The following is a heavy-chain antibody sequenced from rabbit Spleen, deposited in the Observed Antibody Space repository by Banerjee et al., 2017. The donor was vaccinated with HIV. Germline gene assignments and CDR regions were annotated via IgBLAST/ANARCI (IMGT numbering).Heavy chain of an antibody. CDR2: IYGGSSGST. D-gene: IGHD7-1*01. CDR3: ARGDNYLGYNYFFL. J-gene: IGHJ4*01. V-gene: IGHV1S40*01. CDR1: GFSFSSSYY. Sequence: QSLEESGGDLVKPGASLTLTCTASGFSFSSSYYMCWVRQAPGKGLDCIACIYGGSSGSTHYASWTKGRFTISKTSSTTVTLQMTSLTAADTATYFCARGDNYLGYNYFFLWGPGTLVTVS.